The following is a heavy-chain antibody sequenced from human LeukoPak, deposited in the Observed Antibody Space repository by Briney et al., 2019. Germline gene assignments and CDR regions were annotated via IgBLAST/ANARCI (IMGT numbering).Heavy chain of an antibody. CDR3: ARGSYGQPAFDY. V-gene: IGHV1-18*04. Sequence: ASVTVACKTSGHTFTKYGITWVRQAPGQGLEWLGWISGDKGDTNYAQKVQGRVTLTTDRSTRTAYMELRTLTSDDTALYYCARGSYGQPAFDYWGQGTQVTAS. CDR2: ISGDKGDT. J-gene: IGHJ4*02. CDR1: GHTFTKYG. D-gene: IGHD3-16*01.